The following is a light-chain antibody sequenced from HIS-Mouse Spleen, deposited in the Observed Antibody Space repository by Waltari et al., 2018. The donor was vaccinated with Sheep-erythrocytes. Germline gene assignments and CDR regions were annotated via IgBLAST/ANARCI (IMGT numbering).Light chain of an antibody. V-gene: IGLV2-23*01. Sequence: QSALTQPASVSGSPGQSITISCTGTSRDVGGYNLVYWYQQHPGKAPKLMIYEGSKRPSGVSNRFSGSKSGNTASLTISGLQAEDEADYYCCSYAGSSTPWVFGGGTKLTVL. CDR2: EGS. CDR3: CSYAGSSTPWV. CDR1: SRDVGGYNL. J-gene: IGLJ3*02.